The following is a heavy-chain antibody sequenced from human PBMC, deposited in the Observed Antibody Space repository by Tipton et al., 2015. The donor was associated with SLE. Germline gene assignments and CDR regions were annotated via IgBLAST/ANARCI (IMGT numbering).Heavy chain of an antibody. CDR3: AVRDFWSPKGAFDI. J-gene: IGHJ3*02. CDR1: GGSFSGYY. CDR2: INHSGST. Sequence: TLSLTCAVYGGSFSGYYWSWIRQPPGKGLEWIGEINHSGSTNYNPSLKSRVTISVDTSKNQFSLKLSSVTAADTAVYYRAVRDFWSPKGAFDIWGQGTMVTVSS. V-gene: IGHV4-34*01. D-gene: IGHD3-3*01.